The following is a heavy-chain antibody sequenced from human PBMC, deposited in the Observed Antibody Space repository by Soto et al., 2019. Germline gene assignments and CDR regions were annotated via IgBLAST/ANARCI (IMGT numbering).Heavy chain of an antibody. Sequence: PVGSLRLSCAASGFTFSSYSMNWVRQAPGKGLEWVSSISSSSSYIYYADSVKGRFTISRDNAKNSLYLQMNSLRAEDTAVYYCARGDGYNLFYFDYWGQGTLVTVS. CDR3: ARGDGYNLFYFDY. V-gene: IGHV3-21*01. CDR1: GFTFSSYS. J-gene: IGHJ4*02. D-gene: IGHD5-12*01. CDR2: ISSSSSYI.